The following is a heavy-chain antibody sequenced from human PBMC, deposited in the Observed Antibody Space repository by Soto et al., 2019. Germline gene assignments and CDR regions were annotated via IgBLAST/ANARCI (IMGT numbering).Heavy chain of an antibody. V-gene: IGHV3-23*01. CDR3: AKDAGNEESLFDY. CDR1: GFTFSDFG. CDR2: VNNDGRNT. J-gene: IGHJ4*02. Sequence: ESGGDLVQSGGSLRLSCEASGFTFSDFGMSWVRQIPGKGLEWVSTVNNDGRNTHYADSVEGRFTISRDNSKNTLYLQMGSLRAEDTAIYYCAKDAGNEESLFDYWGQGTLVTVSS.